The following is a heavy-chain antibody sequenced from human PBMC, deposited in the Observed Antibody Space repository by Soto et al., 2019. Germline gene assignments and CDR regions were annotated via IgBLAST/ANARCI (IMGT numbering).Heavy chain of an antibody. CDR3: ARVVATVAGPNGMDV. CDR2: ISAYNGNT. V-gene: IGHV1-18*01. J-gene: IGHJ6*02. D-gene: IGHD6-19*01. CDR1: GYTFTSYV. Sequence: QVQLVKSGAEVKKPGASVKVSCRASGYTFTSYVISWVRQAPGQGLEWMGWISAYNGNTNLAQKLQGRVTTTQDTATRTAYLELRSLRSDDTAVYSCARVVATVAGPNGMDVWGQGTTVTVSS.